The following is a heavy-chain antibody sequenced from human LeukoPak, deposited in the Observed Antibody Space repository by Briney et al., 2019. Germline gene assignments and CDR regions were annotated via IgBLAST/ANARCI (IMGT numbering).Heavy chain of an antibody. D-gene: IGHD2-8*02. CDR1: GFTFSSIA. CDR2: ISGSGGST. V-gene: IGHV3-23*01. CDR3: ARGYCTGNNCRPYYYDGMDV. J-gene: IGHJ6*02. Sequence: GGSLRLSCAASGFTFSSIAMSWGRQAPGKGLEWVSSISGSGGSTYHADSVKGRFTIARDTSKNTLYLQMNSLRAEDRAVYYCARGYCTGNNCRPYYYDGMDVWGQGTTVTVYS.